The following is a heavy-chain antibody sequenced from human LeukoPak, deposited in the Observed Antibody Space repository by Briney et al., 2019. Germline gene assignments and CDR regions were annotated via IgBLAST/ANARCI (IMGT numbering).Heavy chain of an antibody. D-gene: IGHD3-10*01. Sequence: GGSLRLSCAASGFTFSSYAMSWVRQAPGKGLEWVSAISGSGGSTYYADSVKGRLTISRDNSKNTLYLQMNSLRAEDTAVYYCAKDTDHYYGSGSYWNYWGQGTLVTVSS. J-gene: IGHJ4*02. CDR1: GFTFSSYA. V-gene: IGHV3-23*01. CDR3: AKDTDHYYGSGSYWNY. CDR2: ISGSGGST.